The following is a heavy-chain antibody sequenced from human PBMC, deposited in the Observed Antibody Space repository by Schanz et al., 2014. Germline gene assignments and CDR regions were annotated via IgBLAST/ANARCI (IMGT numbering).Heavy chain of an antibody. CDR3: TRGGYSYALSAFDI. CDR2: INSSGGGT. CDR1: GYTFTSYG. D-gene: IGHD5-18*01. Sequence: QVQLVQSGAEVKKPGASVKVSCKASGYTFTSYGISWVRQAPGQGLEWMGYINSSGGGTSYAQKFQDRLTMTRDASTSTVYMELSSLRSEDTALYYCTRGGYSYALSAFDIWGQGTMVTVSS. V-gene: IGHV1-46*01. J-gene: IGHJ3*02.